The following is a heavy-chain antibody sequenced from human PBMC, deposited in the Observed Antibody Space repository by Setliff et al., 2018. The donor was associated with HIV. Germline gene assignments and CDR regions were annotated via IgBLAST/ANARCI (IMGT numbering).Heavy chain of an antibody. CDR1: GGSISSFSYY. D-gene: IGHD1-26*01. J-gene: IGHJ4*02. CDR2: NFHTGNT. V-gene: IGHV4-39*07. CDR3: AARGSYHFDY. Sequence: SETLSLTCTVSGGSISSFSYYWGWIRQPPGKGPEWIGSNFHTGNTSYNPSLKSRATVSIDPSKNQFSLKLSSMTAADTAVYYCAARGSYHFDYWGQGILVTVSS.